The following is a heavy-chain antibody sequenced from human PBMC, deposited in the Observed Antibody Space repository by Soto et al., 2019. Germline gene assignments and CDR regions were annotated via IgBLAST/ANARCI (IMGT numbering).Heavy chain of an antibody. CDR2: INVYNGNT. J-gene: IGHJ5*02. V-gene: IGHV1-18*01. D-gene: IGHD3-10*01. CDR3: ARVVGSESYDNQCNWFDP. CDR1: GYTFTNYG. Sequence: ASVKVSCKASGYTFTNYGISWVRQAPVQGLEWMGWINVYNGNTKYAQKVQGRVTMTTDTSTSTAYMVLRSLRSDDTALYYCARVVGSESYDNQCNWFDPCGGGSLVTGSA.